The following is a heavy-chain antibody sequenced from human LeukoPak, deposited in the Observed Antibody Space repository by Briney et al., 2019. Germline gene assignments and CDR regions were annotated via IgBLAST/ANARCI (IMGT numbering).Heavy chain of an antibody. CDR1: GFTFSSYA. J-gene: IGHJ4*02. CDR2: ISSSGSTI. CDR3: ARVRYSYGSLDY. V-gene: IGHV3-48*04. Sequence: GGSLRLSCAASGFTFSSYAMTWIRQAPRKGLEWVSYISSSGSTIYYADSVKGRFTISRDNAKNSLYLQMNSLRAEDTAVYYCARVRYSYGSLDYWGQGTLVTVSS. D-gene: IGHD5-18*01.